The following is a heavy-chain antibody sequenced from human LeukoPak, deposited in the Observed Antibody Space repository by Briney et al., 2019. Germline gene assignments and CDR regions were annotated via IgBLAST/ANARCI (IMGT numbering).Heavy chain of an antibody. J-gene: IGHJ6*02. Sequence: GGSLRLSCAASGFTFSSYAMHWVRQTPGKGLEGVALISYDGSNKYYADSVKGRFTISRDNSKNTLYLQMNSLRAEDTAVYYCARDFMVRGAQNHYYYYGMDVWGQGTTVTVSS. V-gene: IGHV3-30-3*01. D-gene: IGHD3-10*01. CDR3: ARDFMVRGAQNHYYYYGMDV. CDR1: GFTFSSYA. CDR2: ISYDGSNK.